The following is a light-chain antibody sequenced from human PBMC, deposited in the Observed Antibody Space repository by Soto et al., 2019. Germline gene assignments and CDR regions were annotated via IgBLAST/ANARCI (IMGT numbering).Light chain of an antibody. CDR3: QQRNDWQVT. CDR2: DVS. J-gene: IGKJ5*01. V-gene: IGKV3-11*01. Sequence: IVFTQSPGTLSLSPVERATLSCRASQSVDSYLAWYQQKPGQAPRLLIYDVSNRATGIPARFSGSGSGTDFTLTISSLEPGDFAVYYCQQRNDWQVTFGQGTRLEIK. CDR1: QSVDSY.